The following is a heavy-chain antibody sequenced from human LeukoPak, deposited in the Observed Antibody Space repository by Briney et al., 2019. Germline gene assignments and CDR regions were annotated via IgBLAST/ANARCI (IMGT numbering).Heavy chain of an antibody. CDR2: ISAYDGNT. Sequence: ASVKVSCKASGYSFTTYGFSWVRQAPGQGLEWMGWISAYDGNTNYAQRLQGRVTMTTDTSTSTVYMGLRSLRSDDTAVYYCARDKNWKPDYWGQGTLVTVSS. CDR1: GYSFTTYG. D-gene: IGHD1-1*01. J-gene: IGHJ4*02. CDR3: ARDKNWKPDY. V-gene: IGHV1-18*01.